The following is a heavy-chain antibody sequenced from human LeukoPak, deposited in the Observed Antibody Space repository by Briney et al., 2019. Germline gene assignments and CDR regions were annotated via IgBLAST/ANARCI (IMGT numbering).Heavy chain of an antibody. D-gene: IGHD3-22*01. J-gene: IGHJ5*02. CDR3: ARGCGYYWFPHNWFDP. V-gene: IGHV4-34*01. CDR1: GGSFSGYY. CDR2: INHSGST. Sequence: PSETLSLTCAVYGGSFSGYYWSWIRQPPGKGLEWIGEINHSGSTNYNPSLKSRVTISVDTSKNQFSLKLSSVTAADTAVYYCARGCGYYWFPHNWFDPWGQGTLVTVSS.